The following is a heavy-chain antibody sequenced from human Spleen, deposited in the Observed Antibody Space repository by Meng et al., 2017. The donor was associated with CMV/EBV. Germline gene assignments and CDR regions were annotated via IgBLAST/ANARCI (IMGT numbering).Heavy chain of an antibody. CDR2: IYPGDSDT. V-gene: IGHV5-51*01. J-gene: IGHJ4*02. CDR3: ARYHDSSGYYYRPFDY. Sequence: GESLKISCKGSAYSFTTYWIGWVRQMPGKGLEWMGIIYPGDSDTRYSPSFQGQVTISADRSISTAYLQWSSLKASDTAMYYCARYHDSSGYYYRPFDYWGQGTLVTVSS. CDR1: AYSFTTYW. D-gene: IGHD3-22*01.